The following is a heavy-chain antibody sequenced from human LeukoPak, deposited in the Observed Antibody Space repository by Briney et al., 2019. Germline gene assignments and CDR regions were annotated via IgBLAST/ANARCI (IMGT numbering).Heavy chain of an antibody. CDR1: GGSISSYY. D-gene: IGHD2-21*02. CDR2: VYYSGST. V-gene: IGHV4-59*08. J-gene: IGHJ4*02. CDR3: ASIVVVTAAIDY. Sequence: SETLSLTCTVSGGSISSYYWQWIRQPPGNRLEWIGYVYYSGSTDYNPSLKSRVTISVDTSKNQFSLKLRSVTAADTAVYYCASIVVVTAAIDYWGQGTLVTVSS.